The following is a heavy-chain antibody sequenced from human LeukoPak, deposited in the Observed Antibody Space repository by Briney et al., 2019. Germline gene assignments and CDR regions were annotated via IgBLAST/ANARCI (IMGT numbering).Heavy chain of an antibody. CDR1: GGTFSSYA. Sequence: ASVKVSCKASGGTFSSYAISWVRQAPGQGLEWMGGFDPEDGETIYAQKFQGRVTMTEDTSTDTAYMELSSLRSEDTAVYYCATEGTAVARFGAFDIWGQGTMVTVSS. CDR2: FDPEDGET. J-gene: IGHJ3*02. D-gene: IGHD6-19*01. V-gene: IGHV1-24*01. CDR3: ATEGTAVARFGAFDI.